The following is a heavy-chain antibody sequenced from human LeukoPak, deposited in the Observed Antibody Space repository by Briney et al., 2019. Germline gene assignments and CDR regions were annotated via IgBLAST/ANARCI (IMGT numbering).Heavy chain of an antibody. J-gene: IGHJ4*02. D-gene: IGHD3-3*01. Sequence: SVKVSCKASGGTSSSYAISWVRQAPGQGLEWMGRIIPIFGTANYAQKFQGRVTITTDESTSTAYMELSSLRSEDTAVYYCARVGDFWSGYYGADWGQGTLVTVSS. CDR1: GGTSSSYA. V-gene: IGHV1-69*05. CDR3: ARVGDFWSGYYGAD. CDR2: IIPIFGTA.